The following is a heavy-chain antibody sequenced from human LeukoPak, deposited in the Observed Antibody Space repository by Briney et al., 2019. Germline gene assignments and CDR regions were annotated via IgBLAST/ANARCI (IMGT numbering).Heavy chain of an antibody. CDR3: ASGRYGSGSYYKTNPYYGMDV. V-gene: IGHV3-30*04. CDR1: GFTLSSYA. J-gene: IGHJ6*04. Sequence: GRSLRLSCAASGFTLSSYAMHWVRQAPGKGLEWVAVISYDGSNKYYADSVKGRFTISRDNSKNTLYLQMNSLRAEDTAVYYCASGRYGSGSYYKTNPYYGMDVWGKGTTVTVSS. CDR2: ISYDGSNK. D-gene: IGHD3-10*01.